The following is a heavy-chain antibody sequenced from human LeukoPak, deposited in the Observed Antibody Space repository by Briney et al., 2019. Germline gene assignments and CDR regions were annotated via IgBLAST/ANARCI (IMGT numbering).Heavy chain of an antibody. CDR3: AKDRLYGDYEDAFDI. Sequence: GGSLRLSCAASGFTFSSYAMSWVRQAPGKGLEWVSAISGSGGSTYYADSVKGRFTISRDNSKNTLYLQMNSLRAEDMAVYYCAKDRLYGDYEDAFDIWGQGTMVTVSS. D-gene: IGHD4-17*01. CDR2: ISGSGGST. CDR1: GFTFSSYA. J-gene: IGHJ3*02. V-gene: IGHV3-23*01.